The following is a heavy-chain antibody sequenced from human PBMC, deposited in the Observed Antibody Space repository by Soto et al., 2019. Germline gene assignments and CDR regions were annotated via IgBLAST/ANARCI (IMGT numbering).Heavy chain of an antibody. CDR3: AKDNQNHEYQLLQFEGFEY. J-gene: IGHJ4*02. CDR1: GFTFSSYA. CDR2: ISGSGGST. D-gene: IGHD2-2*01. V-gene: IGHV3-23*01. Sequence: EVQLLESGGGLVQPGGSLRLSCAASGFTFSSYAMSWVRQAPGKGLEWVSAISGSGGSTYYADSVKGRVTISRDNSKNTLYLQTNSLRAEDTAVYYCAKDNQNHEYQLLQFEGFEYWGQGTLVTVSS.